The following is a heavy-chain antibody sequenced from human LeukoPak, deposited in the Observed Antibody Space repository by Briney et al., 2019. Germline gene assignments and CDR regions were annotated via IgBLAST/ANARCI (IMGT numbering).Heavy chain of an antibody. J-gene: IGHJ4*02. Sequence: GGSLRLSCAASGFTFSSYGMHWVRQAPGKGLEWVALISYDGSNKYYVDSVKGRFTISRDNSKNTLYLQMNSLRAEDTAVYYCAKGKGRFSGYDYYFDYWGQGTLVTVSS. V-gene: IGHV3-30*18. CDR2: ISYDGSNK. D-gene: IGHD5-12*01. CDR3: AKGKGRFSGYDYYFDY. CDR1: GFTFSSYG.